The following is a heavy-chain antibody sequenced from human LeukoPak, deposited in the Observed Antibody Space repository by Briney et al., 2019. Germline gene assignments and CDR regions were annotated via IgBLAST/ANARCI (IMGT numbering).Heavy chain of an antibody. V-gene: IGHV3-66*01. J-gene: IGHJ5*02. Sequence: GSLRLSCGGSGFTFSSYSMNWVRQAPGKGLEWVSVIYSGGSTYYADSVKGRFTISRDNSKNTLYLQMNSLRAEDTAVYYCARVVGDYYDSSGYLWFDPWGQGTLVTVSS. CDR3: ARVVGDYYDSSGYLWFDP. CDR2: IYSGGST. D-gene: IGHD3-22*01. CDR1: GFTFSSYS.